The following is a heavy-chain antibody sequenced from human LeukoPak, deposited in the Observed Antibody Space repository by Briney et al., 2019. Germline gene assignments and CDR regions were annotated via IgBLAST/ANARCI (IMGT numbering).Heavy chain of an antibody. V-gene: IGHV1-46*01. CDR3: ARGYSSGYFRHACHFDY. CDR2: INPSGGST. Sequence: ASVKVSCKASGYTFTSYYMHWVRQAPGQGLEWMGIINPSGGSTSYAQKFQGRVTMTRDMSTSTVYMELSSLRSEDTAVYYCARGYSSGYFRHACHFDYWGQGTLVTVSS. D-gene: IGHD3-22*01. CDR1: GYTFTSYY. J-gene: IGHJ4*02.